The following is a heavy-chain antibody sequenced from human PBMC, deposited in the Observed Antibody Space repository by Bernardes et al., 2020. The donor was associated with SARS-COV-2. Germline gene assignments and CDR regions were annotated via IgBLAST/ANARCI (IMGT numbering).Heavy chain of an antibody. J-gene: IGHJ4*02. CDR1: GFTFSNYA. D-gene: IGHD3-10*01. Sequence: GGSLRLSCAASGFTFSNYAMNWVRQAPGKGLEWVSAISGSTSNTYYVDSVKGRFTISRDNSKNTLYLQINSLRAEDTAVYYCTKSQGPTMAEYWGQRTLGSVSS. CDR3: TKSQGPTMAEY. CDR2: ISGSTSNT. V-gene: IGHV3-23*01.